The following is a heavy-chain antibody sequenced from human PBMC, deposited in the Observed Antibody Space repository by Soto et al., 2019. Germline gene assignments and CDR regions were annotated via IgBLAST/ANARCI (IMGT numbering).Heavy chain of an antibody. CDR2: IYYSGST. CDR1: GCSISSYY. CDR3: ARRGSSPAEYYFDY. V-gene: IGHV4-59*01. J-gene: IGHJ4*02. D-gene: IGHD2-2*01. Sequence: SETLSLTCTVSGCSISSYYWSWIRQPPGKGLEWIGYIYYSGSTNYNPSLKSRVTISVDTSKNQFSLKLSSVTAADTAVYYCARRGSSPAEYYFDYWGQGTLVTVSS.